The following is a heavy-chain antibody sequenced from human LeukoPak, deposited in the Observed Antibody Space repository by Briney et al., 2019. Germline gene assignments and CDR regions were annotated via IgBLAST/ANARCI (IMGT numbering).Heavy chain of an antibody. CDR2: INWNGGRT. V-gene: IGHV3-20*04. CDR1: GFTFDDFG. D-gene: IGHD4-17*01. CDR3: ARESTGTTFWFDP. Sequence: GGSLRLSCAASGFTFDDFGMSWVRQAPGKGLEWVSSINWNGGRTGYADSVKGRFNISRDNAKNSLYLQMNSLRAEGTALYYCARESTGTTFWFDPWGQGTLVTVSS. J-gene: IGHJ5*02.